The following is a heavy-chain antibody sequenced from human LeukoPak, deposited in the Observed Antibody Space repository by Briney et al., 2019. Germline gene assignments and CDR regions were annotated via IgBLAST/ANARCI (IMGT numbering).Heavy chain of an antibody. D-gene: IGHD2-2*01. J-gene: IGHJ6*02. V-gene: IGHV1-18*01. Sequence: ASVKVSCKASGYTLTSYGISWVRQAPGQGLEWMGWISAYNGNTNYAQKLQGRVTMTTDTSTSTAYMELRSLRSDDTAVYYCARDHPDIKRDIVVVPAFGYYYYYGMDVWGQGTTVTVSS. CDR3: ARDHPDIKRDIVVVPAFGYYYYYGMDV. CDR2: ISAYNGNT. CDR1: GYTLTSYG.